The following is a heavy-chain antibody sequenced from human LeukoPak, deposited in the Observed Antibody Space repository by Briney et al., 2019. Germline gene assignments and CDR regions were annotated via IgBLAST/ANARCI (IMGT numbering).Heavy chain of an antibody. Sequence: GGSLRLSCKASGYTFSSYGISWVRQAPGQGLEWMGWISAYNGNTNYAQKFQGRVTMTTDTSTGTAYMELRSLRSDDTAVYYCARDTYGLQRSDYWGQGTLVTVSS. CDR1: GYTFSSYG. J-gene: IGHJ4*02. D-gene: IGHD3-10*01. CDR3: ARDTYGLQRSDY. CDR2: ISAYNGNT. V-gene: IGHV1-18*01.